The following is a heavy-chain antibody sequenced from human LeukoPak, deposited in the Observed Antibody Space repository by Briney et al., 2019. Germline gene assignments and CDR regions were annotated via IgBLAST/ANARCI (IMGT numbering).Heavy chain of an antibody. CDR3: AKDHYWSIDY. J-gene: IGHJ4*02. V-gene: IGHV3-74*01. D-gene: IGHD3-3*01. CDR1: GFDFSSNW. Sequence: GGSLRLSCAASGFDFSSNWMHWVRHAPGQGLVWVSRIKGDGISTNYADSVKGRLTISRDIAKNTLYLQMNSLRAEDTGVYYCAKDHYWSIDYWGRGTLVTVSS. CDR2: IKGDGIST.